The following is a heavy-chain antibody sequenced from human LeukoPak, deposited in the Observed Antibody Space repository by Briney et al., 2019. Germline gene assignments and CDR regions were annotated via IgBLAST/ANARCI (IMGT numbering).Heavy chain of an antibody. CDR2: IWYDGSKE. CDR3: ARLVGVTEGWGYFDY. Sequence: GGSLRLSCAASGFTFSSNGMEWVRQAPGKGLEWVAVIWYDGSKEYYADSVKGRFTISRDNSKNALYLQMNSLRAEDTAVYYCARLVGVTEGWGYFDYWGQGTLVTVSS. V-gene: IGHV3-33*01. J-gene: IGHJ4*02. CDR1: GFTFSSNG. D-gene: IGHD2-21*02.